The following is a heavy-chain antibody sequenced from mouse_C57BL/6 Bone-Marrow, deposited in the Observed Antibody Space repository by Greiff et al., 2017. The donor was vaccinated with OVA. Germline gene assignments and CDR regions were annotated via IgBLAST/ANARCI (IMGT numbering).Heavy chain of an antibody. J-gene: IGHJ1*03. Sequence: QVQLQQPGAELVKPGASVKLSCKASGYTFTSYWMHWVKQRPGQGLEWIGMIHPNSGSTNYNEKFKSKATLTVDKSSSTAYMQLSSLTSEDSAVYYCAREGVYYYGSSCYWYFDVWGTGTTVTVSS. V-gene: IGHV1-64*01. CDR1: GYTFTSYW. CDR3: AREGVYYYGSSCYWYFDV. CDR2: IHPNSGST. D-gene: IGHD1-1*01.